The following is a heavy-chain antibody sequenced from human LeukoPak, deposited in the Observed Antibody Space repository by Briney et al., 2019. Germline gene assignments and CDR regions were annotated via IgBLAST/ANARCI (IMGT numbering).Heavy chain of an antibody. CDR2: ISSSSSYI. J-gene: IGHJ4*02. D-gene: IGHD1/OR15-1a*01. V-gene: IGHV3-21*01. Sequence: GGSLRLSCAASGFTFSSYSMNWVRQAPGKGLEWVSSISSSSSYIYYADSVKGRFTISRDNAKNSLYLQMNSLRAEDTAVYYCAREDLITGTGDYWGQGTLVTVSS. CDR1: GFTFSSYS. CDR3: AREDLITGTGDY.